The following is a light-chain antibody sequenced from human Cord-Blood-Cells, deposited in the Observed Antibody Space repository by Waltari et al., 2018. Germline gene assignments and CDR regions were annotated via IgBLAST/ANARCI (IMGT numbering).Light chain of an antibody. V-gene: IGLV2-14*01. J-gene: IGLJ1*01. CDR2: EVS. CDR3: SSYTSSSTSFYV. CDR1: SSDVGGYNY. Sequence: QSALTQPASVSGSPGQSITISCTGTSSDVGGYNYVSWYQQHPGKAPKLMIYEVSNRPSWVSNRFSGSKSGNAASLTISGLQAEDEADYYCSSYTSSSTSFYVFGTGTKVTVL.